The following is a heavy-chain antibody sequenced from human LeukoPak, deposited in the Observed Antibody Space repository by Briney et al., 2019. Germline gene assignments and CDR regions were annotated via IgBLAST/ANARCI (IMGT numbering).Heavy chain of an antibody. CDR2: IYYSGST. CDR3: ARHGAYCTGGSCNRFDP. CDR1: GGSISSSSYY. V-gene: IGHV4-39*01. Sequence: SETLSLTCTVSGGSISSSSYYWGWIRQPPGKGLEWIGSIYYSGSTYYNPSLKSRVTISVETSKNQFSLKVSSVTAADTAVYYCARHGAYCTGGSCNRFDPWGQGTLVTVSS. J-gene: IGHJ5*02. D-gene: IGHD2-15*01.